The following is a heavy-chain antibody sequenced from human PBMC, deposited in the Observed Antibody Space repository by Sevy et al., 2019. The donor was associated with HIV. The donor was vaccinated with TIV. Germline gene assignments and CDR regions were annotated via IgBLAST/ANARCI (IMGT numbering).Heavy chain of an antibody. J-gene: IGHJ4*02. CDR2: IYYSGST. CDR1: GGSISSGGNY. D-gene: IGHD3-10*01. V-gene: IGHV4-31*03. Sequence: SETPLTCTVSGGSISSGGNYWSWIRQHPGKGLEWIGYIYYSGSTYYNPSLKSRVTISVDRSMNQCSLKLSSVTAADTAVYYCARAGEVLLRFGAFDYWGQGTLVTVSS. CDR3: ARAGEVLLRFGAFDY.